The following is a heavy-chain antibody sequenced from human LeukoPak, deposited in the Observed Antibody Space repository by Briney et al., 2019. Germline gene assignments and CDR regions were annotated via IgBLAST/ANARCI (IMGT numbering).Heavy chain of an antibody. CDR1: GFTFSGYA. V-gene: IGHV3-23*01. CDR3: AKGNEAMGDFDY. D-gene: IGHD5-18*01. Sequence: QPGGSLRLSCAASGFTFSGYAMSWVRQAPGKGLEWVSAISGSGGSTYYADSVKGRFTISRDNSKNTLYLQMNSLRAEDTAVYYCAKGNEAMGDFDYWGQGTLVTVSS. J-gene: IGHJ4*02. CDR2: ISGSGGST.